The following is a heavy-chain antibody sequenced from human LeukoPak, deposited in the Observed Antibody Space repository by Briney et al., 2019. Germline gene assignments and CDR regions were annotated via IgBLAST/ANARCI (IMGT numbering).Heavy chain of an antibody. V-gene: IGHV1-69*06. Sequence: GASVKVSCKASGGTFSSYAISWVRQAPGQGLEWMGGIIPIFGTANYAQKFQGRVTITADKSTSTAYMELSSLRSEDTAVYYCATRLDSSGWYDGGPLRYSNWGQGTLVTVSS. CDR1: GGTFSSYA. CDR3: ATRLDSSGWYDGGPLRYSN. J-gene: IGHJ4*02. D-gene: IGHD6-19*01. CDR2: IIPIFGTA.